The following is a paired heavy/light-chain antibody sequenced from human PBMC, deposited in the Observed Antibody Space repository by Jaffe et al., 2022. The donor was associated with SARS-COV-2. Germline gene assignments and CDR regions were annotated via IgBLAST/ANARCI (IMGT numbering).Light chain of an antibody. Sequence: EIVMTQSPATLSVSPGERATLSCRASQSVSSNLAWHQQKPGQAPRLLIYGASTRATNIPARFSGSGSGTEFTLTISSLQSEDFAVYYCQQYNNWPRTFGPGTKVDIK. V-gene: IGKV3-15*01. CDR1: QSVSSN. CDR2: GAS. J-gene: IGKJ3*01. CDR3: QQYNNWPRT.
Heavy chain of an antibody. CDR3: ARGRGVGATKLPYWYFDL. CDR1: GGSFSGYY. J-gene: IGHJ2*01. Sequence: QVQLQQWGAGLLKPSETLSLTCAVYGGSFSGYYWSWIRQPPGKGLGWIGEINHGGSTNYNPSLKSRVTISVDTSKNQFSLKLSSVTAADTAVYYCARGRGVGATKLPYWYFDLWGRGTLVTVSS. V-gene: IGHV4-34*01. CDR2: INHGGST. D-gene: IGHD1-26*01.